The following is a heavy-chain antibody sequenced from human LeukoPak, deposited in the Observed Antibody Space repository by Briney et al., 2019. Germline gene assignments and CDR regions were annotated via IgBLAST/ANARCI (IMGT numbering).Heavy chain of an antibody. D-gene: IGHD3-16*01. CDR2: IYYSGST. J-gene: IGHJ4*02. CDR3: ARDPIIYAYFDY. Sequence: SETLSFTCTVSGGSISSGDYYWSWIRQPPGKGLEWIGYIYYSGSTYYNPSLKSRVTISVDTSKNQFSLKLSSVTAADTAVYYCARDPIIYAYFDYWGQGTLVTVSS. CDR1: GGSISSGDYY. V-gene: IGHV4-30-4*08.